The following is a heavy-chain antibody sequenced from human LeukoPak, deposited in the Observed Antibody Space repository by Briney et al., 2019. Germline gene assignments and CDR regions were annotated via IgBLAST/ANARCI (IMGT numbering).Heavy chain of an antibody. J-gene: IGHJ4*02. CDR3: AKVGSQWLVRRGYFDY. D-gene: IGHD6-19*01. V-gene: IGHV3-7*03. CDR1: GFTFSSYW. CDR2: IKQDGSEK. Sequence: GGSLRLSCAASGFTFSSYWMSWVRQAPGKGLEWVANIKQDGSEKYYVDSVKGRFTISRDNSKNTLYLQMNSLRAEDTAVYYCAKVGSQWLVRRGYFDYWGQGTLVTVSS.